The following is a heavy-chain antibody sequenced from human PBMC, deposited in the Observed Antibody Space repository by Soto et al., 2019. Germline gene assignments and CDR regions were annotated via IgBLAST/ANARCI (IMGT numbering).Heavy chain of an antibody. CDR1: GDTFNFHS. CDR3: ATSYGSGYRAFDY. Sequence: QVQLVQSGAEVKRPGSSVKVSCKASGDTFNFHSINWVRQAPGLGLEWMGRVNPILSLSNFGQRFQGRVTMTADKSTSTAYMELSGLRSEDTAIYYCATSYGSGYRAFDYWGQGALVTVSS. V-gene: IGHV1-69*04. CDR2: VNPILSLS. J-gene: IGHJ4*02. D-gene: IGHD3-10*01.